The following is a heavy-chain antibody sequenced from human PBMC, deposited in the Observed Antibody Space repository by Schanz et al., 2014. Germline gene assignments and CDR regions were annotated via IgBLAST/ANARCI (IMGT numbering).Heavy chain of an antibody. Sequence: EVQLVESGGGLVQPGGSLRLSCTASGFTFSDYWMSWVRQAPGKGPEWVANIKHDGSVKDYVDSVEGRFTISRDNDKKYLFHQMNSLIVEDTAVYFCVSQTGSPNYWGQGTLVTVSS. V-gene: IGHV3-7*02. CDR3: VSQTGSPNY. CDR2: IKHDGSVK. CDR1: GFTFSDYW. J-gene: IGHJ4*02. D-gene: IGHD6-13*01.